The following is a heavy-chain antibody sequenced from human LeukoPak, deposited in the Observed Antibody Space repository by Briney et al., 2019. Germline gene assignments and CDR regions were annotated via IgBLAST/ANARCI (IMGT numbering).Heavy chain of an antibody. CDR2: IYPGDSDT. CDR1: GYTFTNYW. J-gene: IGHJ4*02. D-gene: IGHD1-26*01. CDR3: GRFHQWEVGRSVDY. Sequence: GESLKISCKGSGYTFTNYWIAWVRQMPGKGLEWMGIIYPGDSDTRYSPSFQGQVTISADKSITTAYLQWSTVKASDTAMYYCGRFHQWEVGRSVDYWGQGTLVTVSS. V-gene: IGHV5-51*01.